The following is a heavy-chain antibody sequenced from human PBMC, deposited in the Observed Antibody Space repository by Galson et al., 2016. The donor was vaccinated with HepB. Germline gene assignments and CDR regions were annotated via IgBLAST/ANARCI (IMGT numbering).Heavy chain of an antibody. CDR1: GFIFSNHG. CDR3: AVGGYFDY. V-gene: IGHV3-30*03. D-gene: IGHD3-10*01. J-gene: IGHJ4*02. Sequence: SLRLSCAASGFIFSNHGLHWVRQAPGKGLEWVTVISYDGSDEYYVDSMQGRFTVSRDDSKNTVYLQMNSLRPEDTAVYYCAVGGYFDYWGQGTLVTVSS. CDR2: ISYDGSDE.